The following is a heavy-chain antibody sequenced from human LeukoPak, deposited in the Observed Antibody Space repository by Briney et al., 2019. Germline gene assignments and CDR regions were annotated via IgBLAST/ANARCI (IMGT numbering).Heavy chain of an antibody. Sequence: GESLKISCKGSGYSFTSYWIGWVRQMPGKGLEWMGIIYPGDSDTRYSPSFQGQVTISADTSISTAYLQLSSLNAADTADYYCARRVGTQYYVDYWGQGTLVTVSS. D-gene: IGHD7-27*01. CDR3: ARRVGTQYYVDY. J-gene: IGHJ4*02. CDR2: IYPGDSDT. CDR1: GYSFTSYW. V-gene: IGHV5-51*01.